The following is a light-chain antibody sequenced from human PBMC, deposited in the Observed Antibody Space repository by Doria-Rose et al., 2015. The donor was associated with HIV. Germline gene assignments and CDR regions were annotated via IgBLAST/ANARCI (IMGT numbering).Light chain of an antibody. CDR2: AAS. J-gene: IGKJ4*01. CDR3: QQSYSTPLT. CDR1: QSTGSF. Sequence: TQSPSSLSASVGDRVTITCRASQSTGSFLNWYQQKPGKAPKLLIYAASSLQNGVPSGFSGSGSGTDFTLTISSLQPEDFATYFCQQSYSTPLTSGGGTKVEIK. V-gene: IGKV1-39*01.